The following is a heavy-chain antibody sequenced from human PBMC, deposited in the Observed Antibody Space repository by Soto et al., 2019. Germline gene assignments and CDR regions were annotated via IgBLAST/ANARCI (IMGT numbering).Heavy chain of an antibody. Sequence: QVQLVQSGAEVKKPGASVKVSCKASGYTFTNYDINWVRQATGQGLEWMGWMNPNSGNTGYAQRFQGRVTMTRDTSISTAYMELSSLTSEDTAVYYCARSRGSSSALHDDWGQGTLVTVSS. J-gene: IGHJ4*02. CDR3: ARSRGSSSALHDD. CDR1: GYTFTNYD. CDR2: MNPNSGNT. V-gene: IGHV1-8*01. D-gene: IGHD6-6*01.